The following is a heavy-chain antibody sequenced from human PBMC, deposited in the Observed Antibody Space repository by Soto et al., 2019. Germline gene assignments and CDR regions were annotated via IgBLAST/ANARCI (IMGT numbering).Heavy chain of an antibody. V-gene: IGHV4-4*07. D-gene: IGHD2-21*02. J-gene: IGHJ6*02. CDR2: IYTSGST. Sequence: XTLSLRCTVSGGSVSSYEWSWIRQPAGKGLEWIGRIYTSGSTNYNPSLKSRVTMSVDTSKKQFSLKLSSATAADTAVYYCARGVVTAPDGSGLDVWGQGTTVTVSS. CDR3: ARGVVTAPDGSGLDV. CDR1: GGSVSSYE.